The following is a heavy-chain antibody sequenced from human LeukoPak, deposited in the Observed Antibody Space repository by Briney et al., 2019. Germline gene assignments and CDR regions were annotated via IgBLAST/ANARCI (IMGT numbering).Heavy chain of an antibody. D-gene: IGHD3-22*01. Sequence: SETLSLTCTVSGGSISSSSYYWGWIRQPPGKGLEWIGYIYYSGSTNYNPSLKSRVTISVDTSKNQFSLKLSSVTAADTAVYYCARAPYYYDSSGYWFDPWGQGTLVTVSS. CDR2: IYYSGST. V-gene: IGHV4-61*05. CDR1: GGSISSSSYY. J-gene: IGHJ5*02. CDR3: ARAPYYYDSSGYWFDP.